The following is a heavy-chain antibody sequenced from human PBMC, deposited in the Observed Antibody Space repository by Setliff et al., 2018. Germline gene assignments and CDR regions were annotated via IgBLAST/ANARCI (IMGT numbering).Heavy chain of an antibody. Sequence: KTSETLSLTCTVSGGSISSYYWSWIRQPPGKGLEWIGEINHSGSTNYNPSLKSRVTISVDTSKNQFSLKLSSVTAADTAVYYCACQGYCSGGSCSDYWGQGTLVTVSS. V-gene: IGHV4-34*01. CDR3: ACQGYCSGGSCSDY. D-gene: IGHD2-15*01. CDR1: GGSISSYY. CDR2: INHSGST. J-gene: IGHJ4*02.